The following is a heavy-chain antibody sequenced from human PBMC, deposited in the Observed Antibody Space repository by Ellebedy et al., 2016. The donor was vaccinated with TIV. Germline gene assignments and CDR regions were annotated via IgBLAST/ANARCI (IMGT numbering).Heavy chain of an antibody. V-gene: IGHV4-4*02. CDR3: AKLDCLFEGDCR. CDR2: IYHSGDT. CDR1: GGSISTDSW. D-gene: IGHD3/OR15-3a*01. Sequence: SETLSLTXAVSGGSISTDSWWSWVRQSPGKGLEWIGEIYHSGDTNFNPSLKSRVTTSLNKSKNQFSLRLTSVTAADTAVYFCAKLDCLFEGDCRWGQGTLVTVSS. J-gene: IGHJ4*02.